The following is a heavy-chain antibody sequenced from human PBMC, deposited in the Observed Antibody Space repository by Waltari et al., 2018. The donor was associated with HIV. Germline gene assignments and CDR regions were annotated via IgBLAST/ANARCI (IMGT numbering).Heavy chain of an antibody. D-gene: IGHD3-22*01. Sequence: QLQLQESGPGLVKSSETLSLTCRVSGGSISTTRYFWGWIRQPPGKGLQWIGAVRHDGSTYYNPSLKSRVTMSLDTSKSQLSLELSSVTAADTAVYYCATNYYDGSGNFYWGQGTLVTVSS. J-gene: IGHJ4*02. CDR3: ATNYYDGSGNFY. CDR2: VRHDGST. V-gene: IGHV4-39*07. CDR1: GGSISTTRYF.